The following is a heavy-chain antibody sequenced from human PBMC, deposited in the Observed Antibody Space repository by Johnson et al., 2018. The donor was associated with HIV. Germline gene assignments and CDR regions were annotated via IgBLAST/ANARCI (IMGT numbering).Heavy chain of an antibody. CDR3: VRGDYYDSSGYYYRAFDI. D-gene: IGHD3-22*01. J-gene: IGHJ3*02. CDR2: ISYDGSNK. V-gene: IGHV3-30*04. Sequence: QVQLVESGGGVVQPGRSLRLSCAASGFTFSSYAVNWVRQAPGKGLDWVAVISYDGSNKYYADSVKGRFTISRDNSKNTLYMPMNSLRVEDTAVYYCVRGDYYDSSGYYYRAFDIWGQGTMVTVSS. CDR1: GFTFSSYA.